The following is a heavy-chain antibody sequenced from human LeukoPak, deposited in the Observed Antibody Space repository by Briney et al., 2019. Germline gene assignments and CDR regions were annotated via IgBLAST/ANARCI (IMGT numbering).Heavy chain of an antibody. CDR3: ARDTGYDFWSGYYSYFGY. V-gene: IGHV3-74*01. CDR1: GFTFSSYW. CDR2: INTDGSST. Sequence: GGSLRLSCAASGFTFSSYWMHWVRQAPGKGLVWVSRINTDGSSTSYADSVKGRFTISRDNAKNTLYLQMNSLRAEDTAVYYCARDTGYDFWSGYYSYFGYWGQGTLVTVSS. J-gene: IGHJ4*02. D-gene: IGHD3-3*01.